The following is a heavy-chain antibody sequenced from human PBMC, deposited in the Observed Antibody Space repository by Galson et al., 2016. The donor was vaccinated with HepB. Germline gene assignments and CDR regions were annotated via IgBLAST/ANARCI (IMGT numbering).Heavy chain of an antibody. V-gene: IGHV1-3*01. D-gene: IGHD3-10*01. CDR2: INADKTKT. J-gene: IGHJ4*02. CDR3: ARDRGGPKSFINSYYLDY. Sequence: SVKVSCKASGYSFSAHGIHWVRQAPGQRLEWMGWINADKTKTRYSRKFQGRVTITNDTSATTVYLDLSSLRSEDTALYYCARDRGGPKSFINSYYLDYWGQGTMVTVSS. CDR1: GYSFSAHG.